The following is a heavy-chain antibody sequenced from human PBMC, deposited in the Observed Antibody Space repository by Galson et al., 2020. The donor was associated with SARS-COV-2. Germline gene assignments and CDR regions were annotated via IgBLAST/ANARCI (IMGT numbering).Heavy chain of an antibody. CDR3: ARDRSIYNFDPIVELAY. J-gene: IGHJ4*02. V-gene: IGHV3-30*04. CDR1: GFSFSTYA. D-gene: IGHD1-20*01. CDR2: ISYDGSNK. Sequence: GGSLRLSCAASGFSFSTYALYWVRQAPGKGLEWVAVISYDGSNKYYADSVKGRFTISRDNSKNTLYLQMNSLRAEDTALYYCARDRSIYNFDPIVELAYWGQGTLVTVSS.